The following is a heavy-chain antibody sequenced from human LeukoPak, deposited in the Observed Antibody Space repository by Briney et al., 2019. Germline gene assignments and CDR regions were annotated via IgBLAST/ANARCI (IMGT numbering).Heavy chain of an antibody. D-gene: IGHD3-10*01. CDR3: TRGGFGELYHFDY. CDR1: GNSFNKYA. CDR2: FIPIFGTA. J-gene: IGHJ4*02. V-gene: IGHV1-69*06. Sequence: SVKVSCKASGNSFNKYAITWVRQAPGQGLEWMGEFIPIFGTAKYAKKFQGRVTITADKSTSTAYMDLNSLRSVDTAVYYCTRGGFGELYHFDYWGQGTLVTVSS.